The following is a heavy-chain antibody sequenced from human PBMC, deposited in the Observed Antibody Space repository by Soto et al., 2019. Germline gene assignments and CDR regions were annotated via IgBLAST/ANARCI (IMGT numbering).Heavy chain of an antibody. V-gene: IGHV4-34*01. CDR2: INHSGST. D-gene: IGHD3-3*01. J-gene: IGHJ3*02. CDR3: ARDLGHRYYDFWSGYRGQEKWWVPDAFDI. CDR1: GGSFSGYY. Sequence: SETLSLTCAVYGGSFSGYYWSWIRQPPGKGLEWIGEINHSGSTNYNPSLKSRVTISVDTSKNQFSLKLSSVTAADTAVYYCARDLGHRYYDFWSGYRGQEKWWVPDAFDIWGQGTMVT.